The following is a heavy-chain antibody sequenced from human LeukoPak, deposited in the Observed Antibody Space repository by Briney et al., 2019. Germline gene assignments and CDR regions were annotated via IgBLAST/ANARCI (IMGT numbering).Heavy chain of an antibody. CDR2: ISSNGGST. V-gene: IGHV3-64*01. D-gene: IGHD6-13*01. CDR3: ARVHSSSWTNWFDP. CDR1: GFTFSSYA. Sequence: GGSLRLSCAASGFTFSSYAMHWVRQAPGKGLEYVSAISSNGGSTYHANSVKGRFTISRDNSKNTLYLQMGSLRAEDMAVYYCARVHSSSWTNWFDPWGQGTLVTVSS. J-gene: IGHJ5*02.